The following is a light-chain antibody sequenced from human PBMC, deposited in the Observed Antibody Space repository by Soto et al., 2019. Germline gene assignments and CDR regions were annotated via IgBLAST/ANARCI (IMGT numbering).Light chain of an antibody. CDR2: AAS. J-gene: IGKJ2*01. CDR3: QQSYSTPYT. V-gene: IGKV1-39*01. Sequence: DIPMTQSPSSLSASVGDRVTITCRAGQTISTYLNWYQQRPGKAPKLLIYAASNLQGGVPSRFSASGSGTDFTLTISSLQPEDFATYYCQQSYSTPYTFGQGTELEIK. CDR1: QTISTY.